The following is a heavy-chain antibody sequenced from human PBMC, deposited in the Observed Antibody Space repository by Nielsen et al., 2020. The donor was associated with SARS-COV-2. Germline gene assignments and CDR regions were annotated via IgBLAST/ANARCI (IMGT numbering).Heavy chain of an antibody. Sequence: GESLKISCAASGFTFSSYSMNWVRQAPGKGLEWVSSISSSSSYIYYADSVKGRFTISRDNSKNTLYLQMNSLRAEDTAVYYCAKDRSTMVRGVMSRRYFDYWGQGTLVTVSS. J-gene: IGHJ4*02. D-gene: IGHD3-10*01. CDR2: ISSSSSYI. CDR1: GFTFSSYS. CDR3: AKDRSTMVRGVMSRRYFDY. V-gene: IGHV3-21*01.